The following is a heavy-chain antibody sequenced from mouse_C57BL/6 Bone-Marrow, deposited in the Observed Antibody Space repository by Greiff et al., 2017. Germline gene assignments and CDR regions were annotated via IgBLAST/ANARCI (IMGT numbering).Heavy chain of an antibody. CDR2: ISSGGSYT. Sequence: EVQLVESGGDLVKPGGSLKLSCAASGFTFSSYGMSWVRQTPDKRLEWVATISSGGSYTYYPDSVKGRFTISRDNATNTLYLQMSSLKSEDTAMYYCASSWDYWGRGTSVTVSA. CDR3: ASSWDY. J-gene: IGHJ4*01. CDR1: GFTFSSYG. V-gene: IGHV5-6*01.